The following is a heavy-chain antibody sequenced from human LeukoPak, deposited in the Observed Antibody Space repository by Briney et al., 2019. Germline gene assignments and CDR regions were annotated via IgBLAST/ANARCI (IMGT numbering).Heavy chain of an antibody. V-gene: IGHV4-59*08. D-gene: IGHD3-9*01. CDR2: IYYSGST. CDR3: ASLLDILTGHTGGGTFDI. J-gene: IGHJ3*02. CDR1: GGSISSYY. Sequence: SETLSLTCTVSGGSISSYYWSWIRQPPGKGLEWIGYIYYSGSTNYNPSLKSRVTISVDTSKNQFSLKLSSVTAADTAVYYCASLLDILTGHTGGGTFDIWGQGTMVTVSS.